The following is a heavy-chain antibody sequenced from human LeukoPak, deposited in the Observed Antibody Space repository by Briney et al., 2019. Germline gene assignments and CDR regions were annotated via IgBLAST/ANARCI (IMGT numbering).Heavy chain of an antibody. J-gene: IGHJ6*02. CDR1: GFTFSSYA. CDR2: ISAGGGST. V-gene: IGHV3-23*01. Sequence: GGSLRLSCAASGFTFSSYAMNWVRQAPGEGLEWVSGISAGGGSTNHADSVKGRFTISRDNSKNTLYLQMNSLRAEDTAVYYGAKDNSYSSPGYGGMDFWGQGPTATVSS. D-gene: IGHD6-13*01. CDR3: AKDNSYSSPGYGGMDF.